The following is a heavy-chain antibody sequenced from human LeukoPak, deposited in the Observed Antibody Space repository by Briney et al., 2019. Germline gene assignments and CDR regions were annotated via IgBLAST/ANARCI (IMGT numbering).Heavy chain of an antibody. Sequence: GGSLRLSCAASGFIFSIFDMNWVRQAPGKGLEWVALISYDGSNKYYADFVKGRFSISRDNSKNTLYLQMNSLRAEDTAVYYCAGGDCGGDCYSSFDYWGQGTLVTVSS. CDR3: AGGDCGGDCYSSFDY. D-gene: IGHD2-21*02. CDR1: GFIFSIFD. V-gene: IGHV3-30*03. CDR2: ISYDGSNK. J-gene: IGHJ4*02.